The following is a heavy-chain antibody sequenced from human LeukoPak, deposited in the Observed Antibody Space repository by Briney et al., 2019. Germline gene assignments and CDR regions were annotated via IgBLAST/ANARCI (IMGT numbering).Heavy chain of an antibody. Sequence: GGSLRLSCAASGFSFSNYAMLWVRQAPGKGLEWVADISYDGSHKDYADSVKGRFTISRDNSSDTLYLHMDSLKTADTAMYYCARAPACSGGRCYIDAWGQGALVTVSS. J-gene: IGHJ4*02. V-gene: IGHV3-30*04. CDR2: ISYDGSHK. CDR1: GFSFSNYA. D-gene: IGHD2-15*01. CDR3: ARAPACSGGRCYIDA.